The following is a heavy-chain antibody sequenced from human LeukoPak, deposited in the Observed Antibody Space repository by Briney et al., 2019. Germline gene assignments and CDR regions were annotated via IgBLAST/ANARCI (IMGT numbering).Heavy chain of an antibody. D-gene: IGHD3-10*01. CDR1: GGSFSGYY. Sequence: PSETLSLTCAVYGGSFSGYYWSWIRQPPGKGLEWIGEINHSGSTNYNPSLKSRVTISVDTSKNQFSLKLSSVTAADTAVYYCARGTVTYRKLWFGGGAFDYWGQGTLVTVSS. CDR2: INHSGST. V-gene: IGHV4-34*01. J-gene: IGHJ4*02. CDR3: ARGTVTYRKLWFGGGAFDY.